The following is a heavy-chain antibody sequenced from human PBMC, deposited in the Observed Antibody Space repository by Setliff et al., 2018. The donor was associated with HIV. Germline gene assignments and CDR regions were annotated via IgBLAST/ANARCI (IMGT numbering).Heavy chain of an antibody. D-gene: IGHD2-8*01. CDR1: GFTFSTYW. Sequence: PSETLSLSCAASGFTFSTYWMSWVRQAPGKGLEWVANIKQDGSEKNYVDSVKGRFTISRDNAKKSLYLQMNSLTVEDTAVYYCARDPYLSNWGQGTLVTVSS. CDR2: IKQDGSEK. J-gene: IGHJ4*02. CDR3: ARDPYLSN. V-gene: IGHV3-7*05.